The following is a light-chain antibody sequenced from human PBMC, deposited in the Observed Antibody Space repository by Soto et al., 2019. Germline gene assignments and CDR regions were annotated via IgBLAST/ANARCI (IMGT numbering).Light chain of an antibody. J-gene: IGKJ4*01. CDR1: QSVSSN. CDR2: GAS. Sequence: EIVMTQSPATLSVSPGERATLPCRASQSVSSNLAWYQQKPGQAPRLLIYGASTRATGIPARFSGSGSGTEFTLTISSLQSEDFAVYYCRQYNNWPLTFGGGTKVDIK. V-gene: IGKV3-15*01. CDR3: RQYNNWPLT.